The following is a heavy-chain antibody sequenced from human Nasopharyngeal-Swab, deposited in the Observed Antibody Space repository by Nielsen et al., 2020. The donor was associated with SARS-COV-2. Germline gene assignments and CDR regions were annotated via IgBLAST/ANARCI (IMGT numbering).Heavy chain of an antibody. CDR2: IYYSGST. D-gene: IGHD3-3*01. V-gene: IGHV4-31*03. CDR1: GGSISSGGYY. Sequence: SETLSLTCTVSGGSISSGGYYWSWIRQHPGKGLEWIGYIYYSGSTYYNPSLKIRVTISVDTSKNQFSLKLSSVTAADTAVYYCARALRATIFGVVSHFDYWGQGTLVTVSS. J-gene: IGHJ4*02. CDR3: ARALRATIFGVVSHFDY.